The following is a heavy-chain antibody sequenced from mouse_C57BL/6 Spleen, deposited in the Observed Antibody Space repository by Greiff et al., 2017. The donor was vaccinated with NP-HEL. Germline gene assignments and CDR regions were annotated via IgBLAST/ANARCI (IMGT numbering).Heavy chain of an antibody. CDR2: IDPSDSYT. V-gene: IGHV1-50*01. D-gene: IGHD1-1*01. CDR3: ASQQETATNYYGSSFDY. Sequence: QVQLQQPGAELVKPGASVKLSCKASGYTFTSYWMQWVKQRPGQGLEWIGEIDPSDSYTNYNQKFKGKATLTVDTSSSTAYMQLSSLTSEDSAVYYCASQQETATNYYGSSFDYWGQGTTLTVSS. CDR1: GYTFTSYW. J-gene: IGHJ2*01.